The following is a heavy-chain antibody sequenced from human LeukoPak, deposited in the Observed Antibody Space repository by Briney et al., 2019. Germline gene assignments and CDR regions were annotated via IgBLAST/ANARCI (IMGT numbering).Heavy chain of an antibody. CDR3: ASLRLVVVPAARDFDY. CDR1: GFTFSSYS. D-gene: IGHD2-2*01. V-gene: IGHV3-48*01. J-gene: IGHJ4*02. CDR2: ISSSSSTI. Sequence: GGSLRLSCAASGFTFSSYSMNWVRQAPGKGLEWVSYISSSSSTIYYADSVKGRFTISRDNAKNSLYLQMNSLRAEDTAVYYCASLRLVVVPAARDFDYWGQGTLVTVSS.